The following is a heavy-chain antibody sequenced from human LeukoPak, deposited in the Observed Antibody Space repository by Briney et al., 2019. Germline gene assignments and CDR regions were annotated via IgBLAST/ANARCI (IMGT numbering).Heavy chain of an antibody. CDR2: ISGSGGST. Sequence: GGSLRLSCAASGFTFSSYPMSWVRQAPGKGLEWVSAISGSGGSTYYADSVKGRFTISRDNPKNTLYLQMNSLRAEDTAVYYCAKGYDSSGYWSSFWYFDLWGRGTLVTVSS. CDR1: GFTFSSYP. V-gene: IGHV3-23*01. CDR3: AKGYDSSGYWSSFWYFDL. J-gene: IGHJ2*01. D-gene: IGHD3-22*01.